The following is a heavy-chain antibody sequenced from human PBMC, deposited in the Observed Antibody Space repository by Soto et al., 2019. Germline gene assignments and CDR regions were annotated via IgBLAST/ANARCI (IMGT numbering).Heavy chain of an antibody. V-gene: IGHV3-21*04. Sequence: GGSLRLSCAASGFTFSSYSMNWVRQAPGKGLEWVSSISSSSSYIYYADSVKGRFTISRDNAKNSLYLQMNSLRAEDTAVYYCARAPTKGYSYGPYYYYGMGVWGQGTTVTVSS. J-gene: IGHJ6*02. CDR3: ARAPTKGYSYGPYYYYGMGV. CDR1: GFTFSSYS. D-gene: IGHD5-18*01. CDR2: ISSSSSYI.